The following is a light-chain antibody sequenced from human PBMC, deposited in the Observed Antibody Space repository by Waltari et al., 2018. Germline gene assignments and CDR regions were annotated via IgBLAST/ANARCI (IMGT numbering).Light chain of an antibody. Sequence: DIQMTQSPSSLSASVGDKVTITCQASQSINSWLAWYQQKPGKAPKPLIYKASSLESGVPSRFSGSGSGTDFTLTISSLQPEDFATYYCQQYNSAPFTFGPGTKLDIK. CDR2: KAS. V-gene: IGKV1-5*01. CDR1: QSINSW. J-gene: IGKJ3*01. CDR3: QQYNSAPFT.